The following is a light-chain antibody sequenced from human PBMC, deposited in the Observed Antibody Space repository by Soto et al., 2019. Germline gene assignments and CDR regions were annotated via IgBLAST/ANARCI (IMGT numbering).Light chain of an antibody. CDR1: SSDVGAYNF. CDR2: NVY. Sequence: QSVLTQPASVSGSPGQSITISCTGTSSDVGAYNFVSWHQQHPGKAPKLMIYNVYDRPSGISYRFSGSKSGNTASLTISGLQAEDEADYYCSSYTISNTLPFVFGTGTKLTVL. V-gene: IGLV2-14*03. CDR3: SSYTISNTLPFV. J-gene: IGLJ1*01.